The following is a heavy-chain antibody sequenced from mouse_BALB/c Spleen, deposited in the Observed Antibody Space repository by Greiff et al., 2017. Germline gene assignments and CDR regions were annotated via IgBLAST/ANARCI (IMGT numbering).Heavy chain of an antibody. J-gene: IGHJ4*01. CDR1: GYTFTSYW. D-gene: IGHD4-1*01. Sequence: QVQLQQPGAELVRPGASVKLSCKASGYTFTSYWINWVKQRPGQGLEWIGNIYPSDSYTNYNQKFKDKATLTVDKSSSTAYMQLSSPTSEDSAVYYCTRENCVWGQGTSVTVSS. CDR2: IYPSDSYT. CDR3: TRENCV. V-gene: IGHV1-69*02.